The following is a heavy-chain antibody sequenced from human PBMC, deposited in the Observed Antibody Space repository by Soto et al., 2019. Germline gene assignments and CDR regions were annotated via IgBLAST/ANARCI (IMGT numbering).Heavy chain of an antibody. D-gene: IGHD6-13*01. Sequence: EVQLVDSGGGLVHPGGSLRLSCVASRFSFSSYGMNWVRQAPGKGLEWVSYISSSSSIIYYPDSVKGRFTISRDNAKNSLYLQMNRLRAEDTAMYYCAREQPPSDSSNWYVDYWGQGTLVTVSS. CDR2: ISSSSSII. CDR3: AREQPPSDSSNWYVDY. J-gene: IGHJ4*02. CDR1: RFSFSSYG. V-gene: IGHV3-48*01.